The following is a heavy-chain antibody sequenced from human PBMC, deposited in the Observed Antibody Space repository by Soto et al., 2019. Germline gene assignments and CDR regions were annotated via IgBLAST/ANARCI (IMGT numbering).Heavy chain of an antibody. D-gene: IGHD3-22*01. CDR3: ARLGGYFQALDS. J-gene: IGHJ4*02. CDR1: GGSISPYY. Sequence: SETLSLTCTVSGGSISPYYWSWIRQAPGKGLEWIGYIYFAGTTTYNPSLKNRVTISVGTSKNQFSLKLTSVTAADTAVYYCARLGGYFQALDSWGQGTLVTVSS. V-gene: IGHV4-59*08. CDR2: IYFAGTT.